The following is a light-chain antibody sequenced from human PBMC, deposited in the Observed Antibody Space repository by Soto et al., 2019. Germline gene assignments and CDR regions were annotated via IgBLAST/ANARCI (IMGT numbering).Light chain of an antibody. Sequence: QYVLTQPPSVSGARGQRVTISCTGSSSNIGAGYDVHWYQQLPGTAPKLLIYGNSNRPSGVPDRFSGSKSGTSASLAITGLQAEDEADYYCQSYDSSLSGWVFGGGTQLTVL. J-gene: IGLJ3*02. CDR1: SSNIGAGYD. CDR2: GNS. CDR3: QSYDSSLSGWV. V-gene: IGLV1-40*01.